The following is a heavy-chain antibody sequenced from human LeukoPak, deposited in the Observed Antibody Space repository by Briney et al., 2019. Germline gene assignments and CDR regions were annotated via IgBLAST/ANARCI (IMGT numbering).Heavy chain of an antibody. CDR3: ARAVGPFDY. V-gene: IGHV3-33*01. Sequence: PGGSLRLSCTASGFTFSTYGMHWVRQAPGKGLERVAVIWHDGSYKYYADSVKGRFTISRDNSKDTLYLQMSSLRAEDTAIYYCARAVGPFDYWGQGTLVTVSS. CDR1: GFTFSTYG. D-gene: IGHD1-26*01. J-gene: IGHJ4*02. CDR2: IWHDGSYK.